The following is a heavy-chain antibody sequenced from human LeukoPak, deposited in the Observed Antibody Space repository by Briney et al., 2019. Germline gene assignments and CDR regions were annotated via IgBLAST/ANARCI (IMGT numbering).Heavy chain of an antibody. Sequence: ASVKVSCKASGYTFTSYYMHWVRQAPGQGLEWMGIINPSGGSTSYAQKFQGRVTMTRDTSTSTVYMELSSLRSEDTAVYYCARARYDFWSGGTAPYMDVWGKGTTVTVSS. CDR3: ARARYDFWSGGTAPYMDV. CDR1: GYTFTSYY. J-gene: IGHJ6*03. V-gene: IGHV1-46*01. D-gene: IGHD3-3*01. CDR2: INPSGGST.